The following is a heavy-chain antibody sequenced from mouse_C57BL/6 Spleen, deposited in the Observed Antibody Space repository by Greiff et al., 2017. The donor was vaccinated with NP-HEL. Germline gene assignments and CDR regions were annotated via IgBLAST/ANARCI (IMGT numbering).Heavy chain of an antibody. CDR2: IYPGDGDT. Sequence: QVQLKQSGPELVKPGASVKISCKASGYAFSSSWMNWVKQRPGKGLEWIGRIYPGDGDTNYNGKFKGKATLTADKSSSTAYMQLSSLTSEDSAVYFCARRLGNYFDYWGQGTTLTVSS. D-gene: IGHD3-2*02. V-gene: IGHV1-82*01. CDR1: GYAFSSSW. J-gene: IGHJ2*01. CDR3: ARRLGNYFDY.